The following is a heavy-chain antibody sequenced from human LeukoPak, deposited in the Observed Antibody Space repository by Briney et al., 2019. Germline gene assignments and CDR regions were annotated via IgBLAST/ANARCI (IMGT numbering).Heavy chain of an antibody. V-gene: IGHV4-30-4*01. J-gene: IGHJ4*02. Sequence: SETLSLTCAVSGGSIRSGDYFWSWIRQPRGKGLEWIGHIHYSGNTYDNPARKSQITISVDTTKNQFSLKLSSVTAADTAVYYCARENNDYGGKKAFDYWGQGTLVTVSS. CDR2: IHYSGNT. D-gene: IGHD4-23*01. CDR3: ARENNDYGGKKAFDY. CDR1: GGSIRSGDYF.